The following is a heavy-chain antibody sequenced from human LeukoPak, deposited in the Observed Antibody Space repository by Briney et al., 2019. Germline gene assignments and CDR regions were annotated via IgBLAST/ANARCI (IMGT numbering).Heavy chain of an antibody. CDR2: IYHSGST. V-gene: IGHV4-4*02. CDR3: ARAYAQPGGGMATIRY. CDR1: GGSISSSNW. J-gene: IGHJ4*02. D-gene: IGHD5-24*01. Sequence: SETLSLTCTVSGGSISSSNWWSWVRQPPGKGLEWIGEIYHSGSTNYNPSLKSRVTISVDKSKNQFSLKLSSVTAADTAVYYCARAYAQPGGGMATIRYWGQGTLVTVSS.